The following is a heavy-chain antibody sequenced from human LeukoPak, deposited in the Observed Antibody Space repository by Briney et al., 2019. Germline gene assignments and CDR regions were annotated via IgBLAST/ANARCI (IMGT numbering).Heavy chain of an antibody. CDR1: GFTFSNAW. CDR2: IKSKTDGGTT. J-gene: IGHJ4*02. Sequence: GGSLRLSCAASGFTFSNAWMSWVRQAPGKGLEWVGRIKSKTDGGTTDYAAPVNGRFTISRDDSKNTLYLQMNSLKTEDTAVYYCTTHKIIRYFDWLRLDYWGQGTLVTVSS. CDR3: TTHKIIRYFDWLRLDY. V-gene: IGHV3-15*01. D-gene: IGHD3-9*01.